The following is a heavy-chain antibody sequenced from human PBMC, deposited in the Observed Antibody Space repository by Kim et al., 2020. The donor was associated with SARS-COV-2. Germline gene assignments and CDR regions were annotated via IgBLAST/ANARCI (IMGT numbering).Heavy chain of an antibody. J-gene: IGHJ4*02. CDR3: ARDLSYYYDSSDY. Sequence: AQGFTGRFVFSLDTSVSTAYLQISSLKAEDTAVYYCARDLSYYYDSSDYWGQGTLVTVSS. D-gene: IGHD3-22*01. V-gene: IGHV7-4-1*02.